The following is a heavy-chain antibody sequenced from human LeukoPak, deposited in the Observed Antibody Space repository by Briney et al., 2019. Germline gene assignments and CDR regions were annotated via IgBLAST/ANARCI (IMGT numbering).Heavy chain of an antibody. V-gene: IGHV3-64D*09. CDR2: ISSNGGST. CDR1: GFTFSSYA. Sequence: GGSLRLSCSASGFTFSSYAMHWVRQAPGKGLEYVSAISSNGGSTYYADSVKGRFTISRDNSKNTLYLQMSSLRAEDTAVYYCAKGGLGGYNAVFDYWGQGTLVTVSS. D-gene: IGHD5-24*01. CDR3: AKGGLGGYNAVFDY. J-gene: IGHJ4*02.